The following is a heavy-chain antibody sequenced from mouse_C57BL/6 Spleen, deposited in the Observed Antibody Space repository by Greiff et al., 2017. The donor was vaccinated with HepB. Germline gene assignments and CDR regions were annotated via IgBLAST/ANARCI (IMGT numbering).Heavy chain of an antibody. CDR1: GFTFSSYA. CDR2: ISSGGDYI. Sequence: EVHLVESGEGLVKPGGSLKLSCAASGFTFSSYAMSWVRQTPEKRLEWVAYISSGGDYIYYADTVKGRFTISRDNARNTLYLQMSSLKSEDTAMYYCTRGGLPYYFDYWGQGTTLTVSS. J-gene: IGHJ2*01. CDR3: TRGGLPYYFDY. D-gene: IGHD2-4*01. V-gene: IGHV5-9-1*02.